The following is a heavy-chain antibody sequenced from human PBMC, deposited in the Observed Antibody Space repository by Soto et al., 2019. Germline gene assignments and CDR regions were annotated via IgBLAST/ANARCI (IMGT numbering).Heavy chain of an antibody. Sequence: PGGSLRLSCAASGFTFSSYEMNWVRQPPGKGLEWVSYISSNGGTKYYADSVNGRLAITRDNAKNSLYLQMNSLRAEDTAVYYCARLTGSGPRYYGMDAWGQGTTVTVSS. CDR2: ISSNGGTK. CDR1: GFTFSSYE. D-gene: IGHD6-19*01. CDR3: ARLTGSGPRYYGMDA. V-gene: IGHV3-48*03. J-gene: IGHJ6*02.